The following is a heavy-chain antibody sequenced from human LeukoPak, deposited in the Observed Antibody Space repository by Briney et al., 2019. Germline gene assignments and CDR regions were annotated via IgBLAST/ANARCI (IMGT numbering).Heavy chain of an antibody. V-gene: IGHV3-23*01. Sequence: GGSLRLSCAASGFTFSAYAIGWVRQAPGKGLEWVSAISGSGGITYYADSVKGRFTISRGNSKNTLYLQMNSLRAEDTAVYYCAKHDPRRVVITDWFDPWGQGTLVTVSS. D-gene: IGHD3-22*01. CDR2: ISGSGGIT. CDR1: GFTFSAYA. J-gene: IGHJ5*02. CDR3: AKHDPRRVVITDWFDP.